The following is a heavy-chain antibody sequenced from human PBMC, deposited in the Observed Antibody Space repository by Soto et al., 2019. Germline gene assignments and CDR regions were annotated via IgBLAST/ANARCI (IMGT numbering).Heavy chain of an antibody. V-gene: IGHV4-34*01. CDR3: AIGRHILTGYYLRGNYYNGMDV. Sequence: SETLSLTCAVYGGSFSGYYWSWIRQPPGKGLEWIGEINNSGSTNYNPSLKSRVTISVDTSKNQFSLMLSSVTAADTAVYYCAIGRHILTGYYLRGNYYNGMDVGAQETTVTVPS. CDR2: INNSGST. J-gene: IGHJ6*02. CDR1: GGSFSGYY. D-gene: IGHD3-9*01.